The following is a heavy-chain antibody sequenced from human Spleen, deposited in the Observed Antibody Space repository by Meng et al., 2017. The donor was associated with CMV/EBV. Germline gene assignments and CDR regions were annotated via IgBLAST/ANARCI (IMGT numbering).Heavy chain of an antibody. V-gene: IGHV1-2*02. CDR1: GYTYTGYY. D-gene: IGHD3-3*01. CDR2: INAKSGGT. CDR3: ARGRGKEWLLFDY. Sequence: ASVKVSCKASGYTYTGYYMHWVRQAPGQGLEWMGWINAKSGGTNYAQRFQGRVTMTRDTSISTAHMELSRLRSDDTAVYYCARGRGKEWLLFDYWGQGTLVTVSS. J-gene: IGHJ4*02.